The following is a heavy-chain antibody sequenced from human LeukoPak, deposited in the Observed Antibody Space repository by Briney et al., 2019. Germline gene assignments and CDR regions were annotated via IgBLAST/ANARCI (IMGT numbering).Heavy chain of an antibody. CDR3: ARGKASQSTNYFDY. D-gene: IGHD5/OR15-5a*01. Sequence: ASVKVSCKASGYTFTTYGISWVRQAPGQGLEGMGWISAYNGNTNYAQKLQGRVTMTPDTSASTAYMELRSLRSDDTAVYYCARGKASQSTNYFDYWGQGTLVTVSS. CDR2: ISAYNGNT. CDR1: GYTFTTYG. V-gene: IGHV1-18*01. J-gene: IGHJ4*02.